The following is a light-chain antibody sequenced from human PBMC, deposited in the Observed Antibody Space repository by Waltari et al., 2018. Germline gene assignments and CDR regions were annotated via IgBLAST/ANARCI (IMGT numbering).Light chain of an antibody. CDR1: QSVGTS. CDR2: GAS. CDR3: QHYMRLLAT. Sequence: EVVLTQSPGTLSLSPGERATLACRASQSVGTSLAWYQQKPGQAPRLLIFGASRRATGIPDRFSGSGSGTDFSLTISRLEPEDFAVYYCQHYMRLLATFGLGTKVEI. J-gene: IGKJ1*01. V-gene: IGKV3-20*01.